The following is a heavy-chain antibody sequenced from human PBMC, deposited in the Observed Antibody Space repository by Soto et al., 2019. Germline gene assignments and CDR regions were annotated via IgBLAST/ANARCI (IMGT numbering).Heavy chain of an antibody. CDR3: ANSLGLGYYVSASPGYYRLDV. Sequence: EVQLVESGGGLVQPGGSLRLSCAASGFTFSSYWIHWVRQAPGKGLEWVSRINSDGSSATYADSVRGRFTISRDNAQNMVDLQMKRLPARHTAVFYRANSLGLGYYVSASPGYYRLDVWGQGTTVTVSS. CDR1: GFTFSSYW. D-gene: IGHD3-16*01. V-gene: IGHV3-74*03. CDR2: INSDGSSA. J-gene: IGHJ6*02.